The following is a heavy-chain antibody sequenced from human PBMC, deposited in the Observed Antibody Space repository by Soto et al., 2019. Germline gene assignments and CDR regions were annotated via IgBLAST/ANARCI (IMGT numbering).Heavy chain of an antibody. CDR3: TTPNGRLWFGGFDV. J-gene: IGHJ6*02. CDR2: IKSKTDGGTT. Sequence: GGSLKLSRAASGFTFSNAWMTWARQAPGKGLEWVGRIKSKTDGGTTDYAAPVKGRFTISRDDSKNTLYLQMNSLKTEDTAVYYCTTPNGRLWFGGFDVWGQGTTVTVSS. V-gene: IGHV3-15*01. D-gene: IGHD3-10*01. CDR1: GFTFSNAW.